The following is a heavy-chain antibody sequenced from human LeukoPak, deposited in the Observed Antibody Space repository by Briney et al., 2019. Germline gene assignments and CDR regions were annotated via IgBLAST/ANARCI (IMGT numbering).Heavy chain of an antibody. J-gene: IGHJ4*02. D-gene: IGHD2-2*01. V-gene: IGHV3-23*01. Sequence: PGGSLRLSCAASGFTFSSFAMRWVRQAPGKGLEWVSSISGNGVGTYYADSVKGRFTISRDNSKNSLNLQMSSLRVEDTAVYYCAKRDSTSYHFDSWGQGTLVTVSP. CDR3: AKRDSTSYHFDS. CDR2: ISGNGVGT. CDR1: GFTFSSFA.